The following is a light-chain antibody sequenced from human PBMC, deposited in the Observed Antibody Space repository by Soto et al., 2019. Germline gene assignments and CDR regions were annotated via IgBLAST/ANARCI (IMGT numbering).Light chain of an antibody. J-gene: IGKJ1*01. CDR1: QTVNNY. CDR3: QQRSDWRWT. CDR2: DTS. Sequence: EIVLTQSPATLSVSPGGRTILSCRASQTVNNYLAWYQQKPGQAPRLLIYDTSKRAPGAPARFIGSGSGTAFTLTIDIVEPEDYAIYYCQQRSDWRWTFGQGTKVDI. V-gene: IGKV3-11*01.